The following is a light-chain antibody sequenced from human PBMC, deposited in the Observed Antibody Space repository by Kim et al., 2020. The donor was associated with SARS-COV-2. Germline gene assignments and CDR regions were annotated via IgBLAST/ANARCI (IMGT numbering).Light chain of an antibody. CDR1: NNDVGGYNY. V-gene: IGLV2-14*03. CDR2: DVS. Sequence: GQSITISCTGTNNDVGGYNYVSWYQQHPGEAPKFMIYDVSKRPSGVSNRFSGSKSGNTASLTISGLQAEDEADYYCTSYTRSDTWVFGGGTQLTVL. J-gene: IGLJ3*02. CDR3: TSYTRSDTWV.